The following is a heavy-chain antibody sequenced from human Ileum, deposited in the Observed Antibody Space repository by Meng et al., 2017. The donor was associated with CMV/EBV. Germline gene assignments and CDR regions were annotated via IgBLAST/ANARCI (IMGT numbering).Heavy chain of an antibody. D-gene: IGHD3-10*01. CDR2: VYSTGST. Sequence: QVSTQDCDPGLGKPSETLSLTWSVSGGSISSYYLSWIRQAPGKGLEWIGYVYSTGSTNYSPSLRSRVTISVDTSRNQFSLRLSSVTAADTAVYYCARTGRFGSYYFDYWGQGTLVTVSS. CDR1: GGSISSYY. J-gene: IGHJ4*02. CDR3: ARTGRFGSYYFDY. V-gene: IGHV4-59*01.